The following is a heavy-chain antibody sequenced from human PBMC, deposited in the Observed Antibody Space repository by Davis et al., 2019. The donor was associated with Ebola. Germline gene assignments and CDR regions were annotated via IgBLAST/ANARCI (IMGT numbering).Heavy chain of an antibody. D-gene: IGHD3-22*01. V-gene: IGHV4-59*12. CDR3: TRERGDYYDSSGSQKGYYYYYYGMDV. J-gene: IGHJ6*02. Sequence: PGGSLRLSCTVSGGSISSYYWSWIRQPPGKGLEWVGYIYYSGSTNYNPSLKSRVTISVDTSTNQFSLKLSAVTAADTAVYYCTRERGDYYDSSGSQKGYYYYYYGMDVWGQGTTVTVSS. CDR2: IYYSGST. CDR1: GGSISSYY.